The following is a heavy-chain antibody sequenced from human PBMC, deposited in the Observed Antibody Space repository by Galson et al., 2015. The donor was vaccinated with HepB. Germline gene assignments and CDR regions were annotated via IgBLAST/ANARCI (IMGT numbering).Heavy chain of an antibody. J-gene: IGHJ3*02. V-gene: IGHV3-9*01. CDR3: AKDKGSSYAYDAFDI. CDR2: ISWNSGSI. Sequence: SLRLSCAASGFTFDDYAMHWVRQAPGKGLEWVSGISWNSGSIGYADSVKGRFTISRDNAKNSLYLQMNSLRAEDTALYYCAKDKGSSYAYDAFDIWGQGTMVTVSS. CDR1: GFTFDDYA. D-gene: IGHD2-2*01.